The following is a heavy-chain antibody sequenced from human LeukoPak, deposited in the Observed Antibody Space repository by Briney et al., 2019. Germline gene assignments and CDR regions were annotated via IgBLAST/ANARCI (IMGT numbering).Heavy chain of an antibody. V-gene: IGHV2-5*01. D-gene: IGHD6-25*01. CDR1: GGSISSYYW. CDR3: AHRLGADFDY. J-gene: IGHJ4*02. CDR2: IYWNDDK. Sequence: TLSLTCTVSGGSISSYYWSWIRQPPGKALEWLALIYWNDDKRYSPSLKSRLTITKDTSKNQVVLTMTNMDPVDTDTYYCAHRLGADFDYWGQGTLVTVSS.